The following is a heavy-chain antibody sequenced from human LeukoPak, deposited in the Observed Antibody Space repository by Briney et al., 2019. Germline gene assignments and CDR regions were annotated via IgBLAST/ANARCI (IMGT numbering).Heavy chain of an antibody. V-gene: IGHV4-34*01. CDR1: GGSFSGYY. CDR2: INHSGST. J-gene: IGHJ5*02. D-gene: IGHD2-2*01. Sequence: SETLSLTCAVYGGSFSGYYWSWIRQPPGKGLEWIGEINHSGSTNYNLSLKSRVTISVDTSKNQFSLKLSSVTAADTAVYYCARGRGVYCSSTSGYGKPYNWFDPWGQGTLVTVSS. CDR3: ARGRGVYCSSTSGYGKPYNWFDP.